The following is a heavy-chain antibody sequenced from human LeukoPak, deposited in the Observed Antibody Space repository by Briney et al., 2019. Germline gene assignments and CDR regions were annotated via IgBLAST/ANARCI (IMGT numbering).Heavy chain of an antibody. V-gene: IGHV3-23*01. CDR1: GFTFSSYA. D-gene: IGHD2/OR15-2a*01. Sequence: GGSLRLSCAASGFTFSSYAMSWVRQSPGKGLEWVSAISGSGGSTYYADSVKGRFTISRDNSKNTQYLQMNSLRAEDTAVYYCAKDPLSDVTPFDYWGQGTLVTVSS. CDR2: ISGSGGST. J-gene: IGHJ4*02. CDR3: AKDPLSDVTPFDY.